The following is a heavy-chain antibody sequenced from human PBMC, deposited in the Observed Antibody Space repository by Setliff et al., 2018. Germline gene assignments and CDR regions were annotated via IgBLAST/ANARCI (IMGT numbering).Heavy chain of an antibody. CDR1: GFAFSTYG. CDR2: IRYDGSYK. CDR3: ARGHDYVWGSYRPVDY. V-gene: IGHV3-30*02. D-gene: IGHD3-16*02. J-gene: IGHJ4*02. Sequence: GGSLRLSCVASGFAFSTYGMHWVRQAPGKGLEWVAFIRYDGSYKYYADSVKGRFTISRDNSKNRLFLQMNSLRAEDTAVYYCARGHDYVWGSYRPVDYWGQGTLVTVSS.